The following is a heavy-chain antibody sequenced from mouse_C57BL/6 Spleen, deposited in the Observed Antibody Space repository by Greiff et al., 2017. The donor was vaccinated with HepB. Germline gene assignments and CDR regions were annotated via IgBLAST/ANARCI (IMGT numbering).Heavy chain of an antibody. Sequence: DVQLQESGPGLVKPSQSLSLTCSVTGYSITSGYYWTWIRQFPGNKLEWMGYISYDGSNNYNPSLKNRISITRDTSTNKSFLKLNSVATEDTATYYCARKDYDRGYFDYWGQGTTLTVAS. J-gene: IGHJ2*01. CDR2: ISYDGSN. V-gene: IGHV3-6*01. CDR3: ARKDYDRGYFDY. D-gene: IGHD2-4*01. CDR1: GYSITSGYY.